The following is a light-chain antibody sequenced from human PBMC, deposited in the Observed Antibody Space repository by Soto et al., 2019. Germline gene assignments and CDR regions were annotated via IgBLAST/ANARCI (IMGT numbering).Light chain of an antibody. V-gene: IGKV3D-20*01. CDR2: NVS. CDR1: QSVTGY. J-gene: IGKJ1*01. CDR3: QQYGSSLPWT. Sequence: ELVLTQSQAPLYLAPGQRATLSCTVIQSVTGYLAGYPQRLVVAPRLLTNNVSRRATGIQDRFRGSGSGTEFTLTISSLQPDDFATYYCQQYGSSLPWTFLQGTKVDIK.